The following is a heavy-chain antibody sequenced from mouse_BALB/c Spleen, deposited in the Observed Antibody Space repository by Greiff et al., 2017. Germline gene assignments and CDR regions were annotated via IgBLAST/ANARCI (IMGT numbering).Heavy chain of an antibody. V-gene: IGHV1-7*01. CDR3: AREGNYYGNYDAMDY. D-gene: IGHD2-1*01. J-gene: IGHJ4*01. CDR1: GYTFTSYW. Sequence: QVQLQQSGAELAKPGASVTMSCKASGYTFTSYWMHWVKQRPGQGLEWIGYINPSTGYTEYNQKFKDKATLTADKSSSTAYMQLSSPTSEDSAVYYCAREGNYYGNYDAMDYWGQGTSVTVSS. CDR2: INPSTGYT.